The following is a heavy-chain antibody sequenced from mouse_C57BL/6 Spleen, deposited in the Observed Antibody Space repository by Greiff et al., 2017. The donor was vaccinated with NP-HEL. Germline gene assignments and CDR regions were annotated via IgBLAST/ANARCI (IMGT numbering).Heavy chain of an antibody. CDR1: GFTFTDYY. CDR3: ARLPSYDYYAMDY. Sequence: EVMLVESGGGLVQPGGSLSLSCAASGFTFTDYYMSWVRQPPGKALEWLGFIRNKANGYTTEYSASVKGRFTISRDNSQSILYLQMNALRAEDSATDYCARLPSYDYYAMDYWGQGTSVTVSS. CDR2: IRNKANGYTT. V-gene: IGHV7-3*01. J-gene: IGHJ4*01. D-gene: IGHD2-10*02.